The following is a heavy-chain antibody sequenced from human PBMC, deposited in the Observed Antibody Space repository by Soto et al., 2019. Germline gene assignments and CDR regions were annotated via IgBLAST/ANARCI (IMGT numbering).Heavy chain of an antibody. CDR1: GGTFSSYA. Sequence: ASVKVSCKASGGTFSSYAISWVRQAPGQGLEWMGGINTNTGNPTYAQGFTGRFVFSLDTSVSTAYLQICSLKAEDTAVYYCARVYSSSWYDYYYYGMDVWGQGTTVTVSS. CDR2: INTNTGNP. D-gene: IGHD6-13*01. V-gene: IGHV7-4-1*01. CDR3: ARVYSSSWYDYYYYGMDV. J-gene: IGHJ6*02.